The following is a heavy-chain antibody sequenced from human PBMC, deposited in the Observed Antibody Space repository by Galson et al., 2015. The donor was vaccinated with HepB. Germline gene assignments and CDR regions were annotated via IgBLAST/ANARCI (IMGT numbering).Heavy chain of an antibody. CDR1: GFTFSRYA. CDR2: MSGTSGTT. J-gene: IGHJ4*02. Sequence: SLRLSCATFGFTFSRYAMSWVRQAPGKGLEWVSGMSGTSGTTFYSDSVKGRFTISRDNSKNTLYLQMNSLRVEDTAVYYCAKVAVVVTTIPYYFDYWGQGTQVTVSS. CDR3: AKVAVVVTTIPYYFDY. V-gene: IGHV3-23*01. D-gene: IGHD2-21*02.